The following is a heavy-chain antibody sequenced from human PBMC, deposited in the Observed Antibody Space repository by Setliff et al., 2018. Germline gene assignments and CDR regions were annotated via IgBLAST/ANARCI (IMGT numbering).Heavy chain of an antibody. CDR3: ARTYCGGDCYPSPFDY. CDR2: ISAYNGNT. D-gene: IGHD2-21*02. CDR1: GYTFTSYG. Sequence: ASVKVSCKASGYTFTSYGISWVRQAPGQGLEWMGWISAYNGNTNYAQKLQGRVTMTTDTSSSTAYMELRSLRSDDTAVYYCARTYCGGDCYPSPFDYWGQGTLVTVSS. V-gene: IGHV1-18*01. J-gene: IGHJ4*02.